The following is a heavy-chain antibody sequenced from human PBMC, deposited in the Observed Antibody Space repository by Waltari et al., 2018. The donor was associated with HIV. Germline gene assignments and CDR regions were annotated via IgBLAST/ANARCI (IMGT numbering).Heavy chain of an antibody. V-gene: IGHV4-4*08. CDR1: GGSMGDYY. CDR3: ARSRSGSYGYFDS. Sequence: QVQLQESGPRLVKPSGTLSLICSVSGGSMGDYYWSWIRQSPGKEMEWIGYVFSIGSTNYNPSLKGRRTISIARSRSQISLKLASVTAADTGFYYCARSRSGSYGYFDSWGQGALVTVSS. D-gene: IGHD1-26*01. CDR2: VFSIGST. J-gene: IGHJ4*02.